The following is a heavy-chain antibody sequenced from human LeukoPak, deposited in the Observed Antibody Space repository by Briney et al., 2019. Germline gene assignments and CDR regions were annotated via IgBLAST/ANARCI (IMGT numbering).Heavy chain of an antibody. CDR1: GFTFSSYA. D-gene: IGHD2-2*01. V-gene: IGHV3-23*01. J-gene: IGHJ4*02. CDR2: ISGSGGST. Sequence: PGGSLRLSCAASGFTFSSYAMSWVRQAPGKGLEWVSAISGSGGSTYYADSVKGRFTISRDNSKNTLYLQMNSLRAEDTAVYYCAKDSVPAAMHTYSFDYWGQGTLVTVPS. CDR3: AKDSVPAAMHTYSFDY.